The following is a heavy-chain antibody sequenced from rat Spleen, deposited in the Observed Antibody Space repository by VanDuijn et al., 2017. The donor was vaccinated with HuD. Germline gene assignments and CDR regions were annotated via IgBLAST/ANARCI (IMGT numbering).Heavy chain of an antibody. J-gene: IGHJ2*01. V-gene: IGHV5S23*01. CDR3: VTTYVGYGYFDY. D-gene: IGHD1-7*01. CDR1: GFTFSNYD. CDR2: ISTGGCNT. Sequence: EVQLVESGGGLVQPGRSLKLSCAASGFTFSNYDMAWVRQAPTKGLEWVASISTGGCNTYYRDSVKGRFPISRDNTRNTLYLQMDGLNSEDTATYYSVTTYVGYGYFDYWGQGVLVTVSS.